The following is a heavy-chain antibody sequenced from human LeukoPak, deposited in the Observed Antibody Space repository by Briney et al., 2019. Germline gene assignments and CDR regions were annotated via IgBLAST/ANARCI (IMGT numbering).Heavy chain of an antibody. J-gene: IGHJ5*02. CDR2: IYPGDSDT. D-gene: IGHD3-22*01. Sequence: GESLKISCKGSGYSFTSYWIGWARQMPGKGLEWMGIIYPGDSDTRYSPSFQGQVTISADKSISTAYLQWSSLKASDTAMYYCAILNHYYDSSGYPGIFDPWGQGTLVTVSS. CDR1: GYSFTSYW. V-gene: IGHV5-51*01. CDR3: AILNHYYDSSGYPGIFDP.